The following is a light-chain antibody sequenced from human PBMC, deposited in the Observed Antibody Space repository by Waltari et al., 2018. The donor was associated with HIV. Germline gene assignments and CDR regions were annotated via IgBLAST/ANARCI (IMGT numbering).Light chain of an antibody. CDR1: ASNIGKNY. CDR3: GTWDSSVSAGV. Sequence: QSVLPQPPSLSAAPGQKVTIPSSGSASNIGKNYVSWYQQLPETAPKLIIYDNNKRPSGIPDRFSGSKSGTSATLAITGLRTGDEADYYCGTWDSSVSAGVFGGGTKLTVL. CDR2: DNN. J-gene: IGLJ3*02. V-gene: IGLV1-51*01.